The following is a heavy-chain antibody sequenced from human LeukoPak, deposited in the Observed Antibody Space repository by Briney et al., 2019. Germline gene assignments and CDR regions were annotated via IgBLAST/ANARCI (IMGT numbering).Heavy chain of an antibody. J-gene: IGHJ4*02. CDR3: ARDPYCGGDCYPNDY. D-gene: IGHD2-21*02. V-gene: IGHV1-2*06. CDR2: INPNSGGT. CDR1: GYTFTVYY. Sequence: GASVKVSCKSSGYTFTVYYMHWVRQAPGQGLEWMGRINPNSGGTDYAQKFQGRVTMTRDTSISTAYMKLSRLRSDDTAVYYCARDPYCGGDCYPNDYWGQGTLVTVSS.